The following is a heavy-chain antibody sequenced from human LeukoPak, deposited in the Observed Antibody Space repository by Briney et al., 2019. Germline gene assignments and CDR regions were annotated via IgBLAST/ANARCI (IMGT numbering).Heavy chain of an antibody. CDR1: GFTFSSYG. V-gene: IGHV3-33*01. J-gene: IGHJ4*02. CDR3: VADSGYGLFDY. CDR2: VWYDGSNK. Sequence: GRSLRLSCAASGFTFSSYGMHWVRQAPGKGLEWVAVVWYDGSNKYCADSMKGRFTISRDNSKNTLYLQMNSLRAEDTAIYYCVADSGYGLFDYWGQGSLVTVSS. D-gene: IGHD5-12*01.